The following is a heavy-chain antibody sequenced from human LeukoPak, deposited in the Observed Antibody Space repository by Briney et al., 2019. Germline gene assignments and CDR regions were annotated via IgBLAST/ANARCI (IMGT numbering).Heavy chain of an antibody. D-gene: IGHD3-22*01. Sequence: SETLSLTCTVSGGSISSGGYYRSWIRQHPGKGLEWIGYIYYSGSTYYNPSLKSRVTISVDTSKNQFSLKLSSVTAADTAVYYCARDPLNYYDSSGYDYYYGMDVWGQGTTVTVSS. CDR3: ARDPLNYYDSSGYDYYYGMDV. CDR1: GGSISSGGYY. V-gene: IGHV4-31*03. CDR2: IYYSGST. J-gene: IGHJ6*02.